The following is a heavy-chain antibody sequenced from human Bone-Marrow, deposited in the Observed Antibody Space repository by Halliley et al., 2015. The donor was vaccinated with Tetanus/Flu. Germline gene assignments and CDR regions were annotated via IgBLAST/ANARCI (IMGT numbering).Heavy chain of an antibody. D-gene: IGHD3-22*01. CDR2: YGGTT. J-gene: IGHJ4*02. V-gene: IGHV3-49*02. CDR3: TSWFDTSGQSYILGYSFDY. Sequence: YGGTTAYAASVKGRFTISRDDSKSIAYLQMNSLKTEDTGVYFCTSWFDTSGQSYILGYSFDYWGQGTVVTVSS.